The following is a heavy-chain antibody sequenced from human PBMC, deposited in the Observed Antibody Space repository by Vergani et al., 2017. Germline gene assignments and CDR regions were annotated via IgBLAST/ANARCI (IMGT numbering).Heavy chain of an antibody. CDR1: GFTFSSYS. CDR2: ISSSSSYI. Sequence: EVQLVESGGGLVKPGGSLRLSCAASGFTFSSYSMNWVRQAPGKGLEWVSSISSSSSYIYYADSVKGRFTISRDNAKNSLYLQMNSLRAEDTAVYYCARDSSSWSGWMEGLYGMDVWGQGTTVTVSS. D-gene: IGHD6-13*01. CDR3: ARDSSSWSGWMEGLYGMDV. V-gene: IGHV3-21*01. J-gene: IGHJ6*01.